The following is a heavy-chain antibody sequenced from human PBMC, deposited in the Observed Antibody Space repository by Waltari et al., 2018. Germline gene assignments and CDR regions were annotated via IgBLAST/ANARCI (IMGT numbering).Heavy chain of an antibody. CDR1: GFPFGTYS. Sequence: EVQLVESGGGLVQPGGSLRLSCEASGFPFGTYSLNWVRQAPGKGLEWVSSISPDSSYIYYAGSVKGRFTISRDNAKNSLYVQMSSLRAEDTAVYYCARVSGRLERYSDLDYWGQGTLVTVSS. V-gene: IGHV3-21*01. CDR2: ISPDSSYI. D-gene: IGHD1-1*01. J-gene: IGHJ4*02. CDR3: ARVSGRLERYSDLDY.